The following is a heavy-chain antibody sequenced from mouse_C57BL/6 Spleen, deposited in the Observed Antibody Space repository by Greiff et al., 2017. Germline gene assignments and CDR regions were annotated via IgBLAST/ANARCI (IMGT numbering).Heavy chain of an antibody. D-gene: IGHD4-1*01. CDR3: ARRMPNWDDYFDY. V-gene: IGHV1-18*01. Sequence: EVKLMESGPELVKPGASVKIPCKASGYTFTDYNMDWVKQSHGKSLEWIGDINPNNGGTIYNQKFKGKATLTVDKSSSTAYMELRSLTSEDTAVYYCARRMPNWDDYFDYWGQGTTLTVSS. CDR1: GYTFTDYN. CDR2: INPNNGGT. J-gene: IGHJ2*01.